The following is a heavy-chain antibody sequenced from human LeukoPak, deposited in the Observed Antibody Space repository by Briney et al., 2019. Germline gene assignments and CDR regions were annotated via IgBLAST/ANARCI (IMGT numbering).Heavy chain of an antibody. CDR1: GYTFTGYY. D-gene: IGHD3-16*02. CDR3: ARGFDYVWGSYRFYFDY. Sequence: ASVKVSCKAFGYTFTGYYMHWVRQAPGQGLEWMGWINPNSGGTNYAQKFQGRVTMTRDTSISPAYMELSRLRSDDTAVYYCARGFDYVWGSYRFYFDYWGQGTLVTVSS. J-gene: IGHJ4*02. V-gene: IGHV1-2*02. CDR2: INPNSGGT.